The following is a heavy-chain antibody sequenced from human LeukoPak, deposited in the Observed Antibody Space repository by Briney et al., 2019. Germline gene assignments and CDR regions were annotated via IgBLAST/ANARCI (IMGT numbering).Heavy chain of an antibody. CDR2: ISAYNGNT. CDR1: GYTLTSYG. J-gene: IGHJ4*02. Sequence: ASVKVSCKASGYTLTSYGISWVRQAPGQRLEWMGWISAYNGNTNYAQKLHGRVTMTTDTSTSTAYMELRSLRSDDTAVYYCARVHPYSSGWYFDYFDYWGQGTLVTVSS. V-gene: IGHV1-18*01. CDR3: ARVHPYSSGWYFDYFDY. D-gene: IGHD6-19*01.